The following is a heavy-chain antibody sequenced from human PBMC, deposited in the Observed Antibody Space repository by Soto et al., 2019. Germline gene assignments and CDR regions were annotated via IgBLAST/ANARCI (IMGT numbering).Heavy chain of an antibody. CDR3: ARALVGNGDECWYFDL. CDR2: ISSSSSYI. D-gene: IGHD4-17*01. Sequence: EVQLVESGGGLVKPGGSLRLSCAASGFTFSSYSMNWVRQAPGKGLEWVSSISSSSSYIYYADSVKGRFTISRDNAKNSLYLQMSSLRAEDTAVYYGARALVGNGDECWYFDLWGRGTLVTVSS. CDR1: GFTFSSYS. J-gene: IGHJ2*01. V-gene: IGHV3-21*01.